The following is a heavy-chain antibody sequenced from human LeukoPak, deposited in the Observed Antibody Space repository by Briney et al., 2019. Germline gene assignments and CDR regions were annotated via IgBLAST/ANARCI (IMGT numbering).Heavy chain of an antibody. D-gene: IGHD3-22*01. CDR2: ISYDGSNK. CDR1: GFTFSSYA. Sequence: PGGSLRLSCAASGFTFSSYAMHWVRQAPGKGLEWVAVISYDGSNKYYADSVKGRFTISRDNSKNTLYLQMNSLRAEDTAVYYCAKGGATMIVVVTYDAFDIWGQGTMVTVSS. J-gene: IGHJ3*02. V-gene: IGHV3-30*04. CDR3: AKGGATMIVVVTYDAFDI.